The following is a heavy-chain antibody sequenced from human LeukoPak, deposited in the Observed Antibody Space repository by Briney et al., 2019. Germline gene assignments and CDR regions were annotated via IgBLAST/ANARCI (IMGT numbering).Heavy chain of an antibody. CDR1: GFTFSDNY. D-gene: IGHD6-19*01. CDR3: ASKQWLVSDFDY. CDR2: ISSSGNTT. J-gene: IGHJ4*02. V-gene: IGHV3-11*04. Sequence: GGSLRLSCAASGFTFSDNYMSWIRQAPGKGLEWVSYISSSGNTTYNADSVKGRFSITRDNAKNSLYLQMNSLRAEDTAVYYCASKQWLVSDFDYWGQGTLVTVSS.